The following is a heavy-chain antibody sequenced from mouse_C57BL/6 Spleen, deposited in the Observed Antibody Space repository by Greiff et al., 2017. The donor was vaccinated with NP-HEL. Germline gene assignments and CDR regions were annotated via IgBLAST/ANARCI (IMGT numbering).Heavy chain of an antibody. CDR2: INPSTGGT. V-gene: IGHV1-42*01. CDR1: GYSFTGYY. CDR3: ARYGSYAMDY. D-gene: IGHD2-2*01. J-gene: IGHJ4*01. Sequence: EVQLQQSGPELVKPGASVKISCKASGYSFTGYYMNWVKQSPEKSLEWIGEINPSTGGTTYNQKFKAKATLTVDKSSSTAYMQLKSLTSEDSAVYYCARYGSYAMDYWGQGTSVTVSS.